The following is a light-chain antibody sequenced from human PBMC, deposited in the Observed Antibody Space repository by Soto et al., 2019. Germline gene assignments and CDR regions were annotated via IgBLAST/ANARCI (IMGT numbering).Light chain of an antibody. V-gene: IGLV2-23*02. CDR2: EVT. CDR3: CAYAGSSTFVI. J-gene: IGLJ2*01. CDR1: RSDVGSYNL. Sequence: QSVLTQPASVSGSPGQSITISCTGTRSDVGSYNLVSWYQQHPGKVPKLMIYEVTKRPSGVSNRFSGSKSGNTASLTISGLQAEDEADYYCCAYAGSSTFVIFGGGTKLTVL.